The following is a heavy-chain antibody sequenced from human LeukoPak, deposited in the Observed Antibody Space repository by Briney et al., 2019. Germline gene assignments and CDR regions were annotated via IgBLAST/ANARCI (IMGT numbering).Heavy chain of an antibody. V-gene: IGHV3-9*01. CDR3: AKVVAVAGSKGVRAFDI. CDR2: IGWNGAYI. CDR1: GFTFDDYA. J-gene: IGHJ3*02. D-gene: IGHD6-19*01. Sequence: PGRSLRLSCAASGFTFDDYAMHWVRQAPGKGLEWVSGIGWNGAYIVYVDSVKGRFTISRDNAKNSLYLQMNSLRAEDTALYYCAKVVAVAGSKGVRAFDIWGQGTTVTVSS.